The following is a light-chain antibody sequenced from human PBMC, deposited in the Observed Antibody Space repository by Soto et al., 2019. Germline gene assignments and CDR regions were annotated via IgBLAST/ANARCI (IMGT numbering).Light chain of an antibody. Sequence: DIQMTQSPSTLSASVGGRVTITCRASQSISSWLAWYQQKPGKAPKLLIYHASTLESGVPSRFSGSGSGTEFTLTISSLQPDDFATYYCQQYNSYSWTFGQGTKVDIK. CDR3: QQYNSYSWT. CDR2: HAS. J-gene: IGKJ1*01. V-gene: IGKV1-5*01. CDR1: QSISSW.